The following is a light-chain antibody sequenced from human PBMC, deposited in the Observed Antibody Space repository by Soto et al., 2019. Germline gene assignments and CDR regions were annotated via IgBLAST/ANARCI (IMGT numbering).Light chain of an antibody. Sequence: EIVLTQSPGTLSLSPGERANLSCRASQSVSNYLAWYQRKPGQAPRLLIYGASSGATGIPDRFSGSGSGTDFTLTISRLEPEDFAVYYCHQYGGSPQTFGQGTKVDIK. CDR2: GAS. J-gene: IGKJ1*01. CDR1: QSVSNY. CDR3: HQYGGSPQT. V-gene: IGKV3-20*01.